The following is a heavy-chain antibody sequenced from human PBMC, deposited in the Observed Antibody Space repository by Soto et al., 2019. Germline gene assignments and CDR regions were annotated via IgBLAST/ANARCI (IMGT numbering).Heavy chain of an antibody. J-gene: IGHJ6*02. CDR2: VYHTGNA. CDR3: ARRPFYHCCLDV. V-gene: IGHV4-30-2*01. CDR1: GGSITTAGYS. Sequence: SETLSLTCTVSGGSITTAGYSWSWIRQPPGKALEWIGYVYHTGNAYPKPSLKSRVTISLDRSKNQFSLKMTSVTAADTPLYYCARRPFYHCCLDVWGQGITGTVFS. D-gene: IGHD2-21*02.